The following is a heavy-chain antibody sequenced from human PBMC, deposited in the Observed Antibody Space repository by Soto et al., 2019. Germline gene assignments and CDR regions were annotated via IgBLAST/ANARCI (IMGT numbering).Heavy chain of an antibody. V-gene: IGHV3-15*01. J-gene: IGHJ3*02. Sequence: PGGSLRLSCAASGFTFSNAWMSWVRQAPGKGLEWVGRIKSKTDGGTTDYAAPVKGRFTISRDDSKNTLYLQMNSLKTEDTAVYYCTTDLSQWEHRPMDAFDIWGQGTMVTVSS. D-gene: IGHD1-26*01. CDR2: IKSKTDGGTT. CDR1: GFTFSNAW. CDR3: TTDLSQWEHRPMDAFDI.